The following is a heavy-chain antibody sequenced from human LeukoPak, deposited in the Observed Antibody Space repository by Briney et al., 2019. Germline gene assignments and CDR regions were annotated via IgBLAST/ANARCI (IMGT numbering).Heavy chain of an antibody. CDR2: INPNSGGT. J-gene: IGHJ4*02. CDR3: ARGPHGGRFLEWSY. D-gene: IGHD3-3*01. CDR1: GYTFTVYY. Sequence: GASVKVSCKASGYTFTVYYMHWVRQAPGQGLEWMGWINPNSGGTNYAQKFQGRVTMTRDTSISTAYMELSRLRSDDTAVYYCARGPHGGRFLEWSYWGQGTLVTVSS. V-gene: IGHV1-2*02.